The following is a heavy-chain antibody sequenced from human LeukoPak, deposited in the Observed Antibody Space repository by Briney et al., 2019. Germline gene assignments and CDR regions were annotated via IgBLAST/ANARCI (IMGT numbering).Heavy chain of an antibody. CDR3: ARLTTVTTALDY. D-gene: IGHD4-11*01. J-gene: IGHJ4*02. V-gene: IGHV4-59*08. Sequence: SETLSLTCTVSGGSISSYYWSWIRQPPGKGLGWIGYIYYSGSTNYNPSLKSRVTISVDTSKNQFSLKLGSVTAADTAVYYCARLTTVTTALDYWGQGTLVTVSS. CDR1: GGSISSYY. CDR2: IYYSGST.